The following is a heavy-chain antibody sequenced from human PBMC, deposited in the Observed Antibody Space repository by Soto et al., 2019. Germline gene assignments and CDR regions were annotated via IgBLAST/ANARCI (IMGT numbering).Heavy chain of an antibody. CDR1: GYTLTELS. CDR2: FDPEDGET. CDR3: ANSVTPATFDAFDI. D-gene: IGHD4-4*01. V-gene: IGHV1-24*01. J-gene: IGHJ3*02. Sequence: VKVSCKVSGYTLTELSMHWVRQAPGKGLEWMGGFDPEDGETIYAQKFQGRVTMTEDTSTDTAYMELSSLRSEDTAVYYCANSVTPATFDAFDIWGQGTMVTVSS.